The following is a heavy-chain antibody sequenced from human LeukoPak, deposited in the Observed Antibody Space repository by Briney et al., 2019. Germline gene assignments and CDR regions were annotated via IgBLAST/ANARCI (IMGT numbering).Heavy chain of an antibody. CDR1: GFTVSSNY. J-gene: IGHJ6*02. V-gene: IGHV3-66*01. CDR2: IYSGGSR. CDR3: AREDYDFWSGYPAFYYYGMDV. Sequence: GGSLRLSCAASGFTVSSNYMSWVRQAPGKGLEWVSVIYSGGSRYYADSVKGRFTISRDNAKNSLYLQMNSLRAEDTAVYYCAREDYDFWSGYPAFYYYGMDVWGQGTTVTVSS. D-gene: IGHD3-3*01.